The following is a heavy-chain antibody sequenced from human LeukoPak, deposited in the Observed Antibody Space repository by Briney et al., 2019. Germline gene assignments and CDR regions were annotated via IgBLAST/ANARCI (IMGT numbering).Heavy chain of an antibody. CDR3: ATHDSNGYYPYYFAY. CDR1: GGSMSNKY. J-gene: IGHJ4*02. CDR2: MSDSGTT. V-gene: IGHV4-59*08. Sequence: SETLSLTCRVSGGSMSNKYWSWIRQPPGKGLEWIGYMSDSGTTKQNPALKSRVTISLDTSKNHLSLMLSSVTAADTAVYYCATHDSNGYYPYYFAYWGQGTVVTGSS. D-gene: IGHD3-3*01.